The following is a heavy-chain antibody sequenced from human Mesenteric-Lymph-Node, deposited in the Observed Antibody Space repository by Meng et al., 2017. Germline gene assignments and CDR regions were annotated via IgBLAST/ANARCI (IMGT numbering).Heavy chain of an antibody. CDR1: GFTFSSYS. CDR2: ISYDGSNK. J-gene: IGHJ4*02. V-gene: IGHV3-30*04. CDR3: GVATG. Sequence: VQLVESGGGLVKPGGSLRLSCAASGFTFSSYSMNWVRQAPGKGLEWVAVISYDGSNKYYADSVKGRFTISRDNSKNTLYLQMNSLRAEDTAVYYFGVATGWGQGTLVTVSS. D-gene: IGHD5-12*01.